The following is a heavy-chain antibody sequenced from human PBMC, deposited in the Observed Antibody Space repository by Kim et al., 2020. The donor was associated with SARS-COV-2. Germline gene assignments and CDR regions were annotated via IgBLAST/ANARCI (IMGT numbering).Heavy chain of an antibody. Sequence: GGSLRLSCAASGFTFSSYWMSWVRQAPGKGLEWVANIKQDGSEKYYVDSVKGRFTISRDNAKNSLYLQMNSLRAEDTAVYYCARDTRYSYGYGTWSSGYYYGMDVWGQGTTVTVSS. CDR2: IKQDGSEK. CDR3: ARDTRYSYGYGTWSSGYYYGMDV. V-gene: IGHV3-7*01. D-gene: IGHD5-18*01. CDR1: GFTFSSYW. J-gene: IGHJ6*02.